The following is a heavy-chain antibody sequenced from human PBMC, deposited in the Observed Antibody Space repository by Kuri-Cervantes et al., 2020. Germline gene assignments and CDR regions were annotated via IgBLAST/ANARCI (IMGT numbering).Heavy chain of an antibody. CDR2: ISAYNGNT. J-gene: IGHJ5*02. D-gene: IGHD3-10*01. V-gene: IGHV1-18*01. Sequence: ASVKVSCKASGYTFTSYGISWVRQAPGQGLEWMGWISAYNGNTNYAQKLQGRVTMTRDTSTSTVYMELSSLRSEDTAVYYCARGPYYYGSGSYYYWFDPWGQGTLVTVSS. CDR3: ARGPYYYGSGSYYYWFDP. CDR1: GYTFTSYG.